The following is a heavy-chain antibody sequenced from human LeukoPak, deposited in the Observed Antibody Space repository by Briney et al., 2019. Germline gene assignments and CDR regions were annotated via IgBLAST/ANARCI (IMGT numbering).Heavy chain of an antibody. D-gene: IGHD5-24*01. CDR3: ARGRLGMADL. J-gene: IGHJ2*01. Sequence: PSETLSLTCTVSGGSISSGGYYWSWIRQPPGKGLEWIGYIYHSGSTYYNPSLKSRVTISVDRSKIQFSLKLSSVTAADTAVYYCARGRLGMADLWGRGTLVTVSS. V-gene: IGHV4-30-2*01. CDR1: GGSISSGGYY. CDR2: IYHSGST.